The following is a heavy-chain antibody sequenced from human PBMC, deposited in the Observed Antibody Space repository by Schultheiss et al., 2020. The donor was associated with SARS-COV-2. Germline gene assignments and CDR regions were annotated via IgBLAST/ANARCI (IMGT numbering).Heavy chain of an antibody. CDR3: AKSSRFDPLSTFDY. J-gene: IGHJ4*02. D-gene: IGHD3-10*01. Sequence: GGSLRLSCAASGFTFSSYWMHWVRQAPGKGLEWVSAISGSGGSTYYADSVKGRFTISRDNSKNTLYLHMNSLRADDTAVYYCAKSSRFDPLSTFDYWGQGALVTVSS. V-gene: IGHV3-23*01. CDR2: ISGSGGST. CDR1: GFTFSSYW.